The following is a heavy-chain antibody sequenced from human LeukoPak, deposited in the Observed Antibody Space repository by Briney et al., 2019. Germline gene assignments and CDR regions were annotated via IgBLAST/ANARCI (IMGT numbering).Heavy chain of an antibody. CDR1: GGSFSGYY. D-gene: IGHD6-13*01. J-gene: IGHJ4*02. V-gene: IGHV4-34*01. CDR2: INHSGST. Sequence: PSETLSLTCAVYGGSFSGYYWSWIRQPPGKGLEWIGEINHSGSTNYNPSLKSRVTISVDTSKNQFSLKLSSVTAADTAVYYCARASGSSWYEGVSGLFDYWGQGTLVTVSS. CDR3: ARASGSSWYEGVSGLFDY.